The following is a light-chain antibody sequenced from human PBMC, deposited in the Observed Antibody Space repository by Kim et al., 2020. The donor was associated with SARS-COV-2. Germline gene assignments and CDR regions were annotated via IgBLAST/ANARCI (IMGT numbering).Light chain of an antibody. Sequence: QSITISCTGTSSDVSGYNYVSWYQQHPGKAPKLMIYDVSNRPSGVSNRFSGSKSGNTASLTISGLQAEDEADYYCSSYTSSSTPYVFGTGTKVTVL. CDR1: SSDVSGYNY. CDR3: SSYTSSSTPYV. J-gene: IGLJ1*01. CDR2: DVS. V-gene: IGLV2-14*03.